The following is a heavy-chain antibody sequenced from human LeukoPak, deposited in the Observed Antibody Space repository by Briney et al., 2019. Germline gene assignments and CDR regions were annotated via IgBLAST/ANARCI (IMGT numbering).Heavy chain of an antibody. D-gene: IGHD3-3*01. V-gene: IGHV4-34*01. CDR2: INHSGST. Sequence: SETLSLTCAVYGGSFSGYYWSWIRQPPGKGLEWIGGINHSGSTNYNPSLKSRVTISVDTSKNQFSLKLSSVTAADTAVYYCARGHNFDFWSGTFKFDYWGQGTLVTVSS. CDR3: ARGHNFDFWSGTFKFDY. CDR1: GGSFSGYY. J-gene: IGHJ4*02.